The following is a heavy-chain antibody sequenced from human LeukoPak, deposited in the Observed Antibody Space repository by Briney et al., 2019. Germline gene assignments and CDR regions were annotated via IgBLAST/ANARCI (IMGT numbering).Heavy chain of an antibody. J-gene: IGHJ4*02. CDR1: GLTLSNYW. CDR3: AARSSGNPYF. V-gene: IGHV3-7*03. CDR2: IKQDGGEK. Sequence: SGGSLKLSCTASGLTLSNYWMIWVRQAPGKGLQWVAKIKQDGGEKYYVDSVKGRFTISRDNAENSLYLQMNSLRVEDTAVYYCAARSSGNPYFWGQGTLVTVSS. D-gene: IGHD1-26*01.